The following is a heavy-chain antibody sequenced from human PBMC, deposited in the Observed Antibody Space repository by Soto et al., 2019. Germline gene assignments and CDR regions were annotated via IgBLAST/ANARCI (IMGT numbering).Heavy chain of an antibody. V-gene: IGHV4-39*01. J-gene: IGHJ4*02. CDR2: IYYSGST. Sequence: PSETLSLTCTVSGDSISCSSYYWGWIRQPPGKGLEWIGSIYYSGSTYYNPSLKSRVTISVDTSKNPFSLKLSSVTAADTAVYYCARARRDDYNYLDYWGQGTLVTVSS. D-gene: IGHD4-4*01. CDR3: ARARRDDYNYLDY. CDR1: GDSISCSSYY.